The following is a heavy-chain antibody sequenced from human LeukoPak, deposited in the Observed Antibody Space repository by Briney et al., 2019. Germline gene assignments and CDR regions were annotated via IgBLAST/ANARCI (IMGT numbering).Heavy chain of an antibody. CDR2: ILYDGSKK. CDR1: GFTFSSYG. J-gene: IGHJ4*02. D-gene: IGHD1-26*01. V-gene: IGHV3-30*03. CDR3: ARRRYSGSSQHFDY. Sequence: GGSLRLSCAASGFTFSSYGMHWVRQAPGKGLEWVAVILYDGSKKYYADSVKGRFTISRDNSKNTLYLQMNSLRAEDTAVYYCARRRYSGSSQHFDYWGQGTLVTVSS.